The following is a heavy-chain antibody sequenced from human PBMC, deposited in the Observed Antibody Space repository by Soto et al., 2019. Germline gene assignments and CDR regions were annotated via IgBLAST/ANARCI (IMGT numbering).Heavy chain of an antibody. CDR2: VNPTGST. D-gene: IGHD6-19*01. CDR1: GGSFTGYY. J-gene: IGHJ3*02. Sequence: QVPVQQWGAGLLKSSETLSLTCAVYGGSFTGYYWSWIRQSPGKVLGWFGEVNPTGSTKYNPSLKSRVTISVDTSKNQFALNLNSVTAADTALYYCARSREQWLVDAFDIWGQGTMVTVSS. CDR3: ARSREQWLVDAFDI. V-gene: IGHV4-34*01.